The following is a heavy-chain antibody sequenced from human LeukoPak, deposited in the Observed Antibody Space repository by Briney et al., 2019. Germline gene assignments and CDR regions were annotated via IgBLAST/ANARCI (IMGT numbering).Heavy chain of an antibody. D-gene: IGHD3-22*01. Sequence: GGSLRLSCAASKFTFSSYSMNWVRQAPGKGLEWVSSISSYSSYIYYADSVKGRFTISRDNAKNSLYLQMNSLRAEDTAVYYCSRGPYYYDSSGYYGGYFDYWGQGTLVTVSS. CDR1: KFTFSSYS. J-gene: IGHJ4*02. CDR2: ISSYSSYI. CDR3: SRGPYYYDSSGYYGGYFDY. V-gene: IGHV3-21*04.